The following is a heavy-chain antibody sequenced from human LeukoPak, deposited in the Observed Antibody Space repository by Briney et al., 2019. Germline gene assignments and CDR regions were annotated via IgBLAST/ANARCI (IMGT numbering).Heavy chain of an antibody. J-gene: IGHJ5*02. D-gene: IGHD3-10*01. CDR2: ISSSGGST. V-gene: IGHV3-23*01. CDR3: ARDRDWFDP. CDR1: GFTLGTYA. Sequence: GGSLRLSCAASGFTLGTYAMNWVRQAPGKGLEWVSAISSSGGSTYYADSVKGRFTISRDNFENTLYLQMNTLRAEDTAVYYCARDRDWFDPWGQGTLVTVSS.